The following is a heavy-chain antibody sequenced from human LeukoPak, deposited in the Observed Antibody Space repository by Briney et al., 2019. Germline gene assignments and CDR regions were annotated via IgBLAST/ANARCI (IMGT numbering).Heavy chain of an antibody. CDR2: INHSGST. V-gene: IGHV4-34*01. J-gene: IGHJ4*02. Sequence: SETLSLTCAVYGGSFSGYYWSWIRQPPGKGLEWIGEINHSGSTNYNPSLKSRVTISVDTSKNQFSLKLSSVTAADTAVYYCARAQYDFWSGYGVDYWGRGTLVTVSS. D-gene: IGHD3-3*01. CDR3: ARAQYDFWSGYGVDY. CDR1: GGSFSGYY.